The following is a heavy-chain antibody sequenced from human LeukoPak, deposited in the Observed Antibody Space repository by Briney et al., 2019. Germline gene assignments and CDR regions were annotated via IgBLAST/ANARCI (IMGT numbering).Heavy chain of an antibody. Sequence: ASVNVSFTASGYTFTIYYMHWVRQAPGQGLEWMGIINPSGGSTSYAQKFQGRVTMTRDTSTSTVYMELSSLRSEDTAVYYCARDIVGATGFDYWGQGTLVTVSS. J-gene: IGHJ4*02. CDR3: ARDIVGATGFDY. CDR2: INPSGGST. D-gene: IGHD1-26*01. V-gene: IGHV1-46*01. CDR1: GYTFTIYY.